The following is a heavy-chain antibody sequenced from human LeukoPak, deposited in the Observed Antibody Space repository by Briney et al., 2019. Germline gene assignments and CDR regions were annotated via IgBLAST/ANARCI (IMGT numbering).Heavy chain of an antibody. D-gene: IGHD3-22*01. J-gene: IGHJ4*02. CDR2: ISPSGGDT. CDR1: GFTFSSYA. CDR3: AKDRTDYYDSSGYYGDFDY. V-gene: IGHV3-23*01. Sequence: PGGSLRLSCAASGFTFSSYAMTWVRQAPGEGLEWVSAISPSGGDTYYADSVQGRFTISRDNSKNTLYLQMNSLRAEDTAVYYCAKDRTDYYDSSGYYGDFDYWGQGTLVTVSS.